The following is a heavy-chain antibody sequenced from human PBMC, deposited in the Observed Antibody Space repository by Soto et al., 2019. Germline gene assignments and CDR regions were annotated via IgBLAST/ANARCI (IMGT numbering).Heavy chain of an antibody. Sequence: AGSLRLSRAASRFPFNRYAMSWVRPATGKGLEWVSTFSGPGGGTYYADSVKGRFTISRDNSKNTLYLQMNSLRAEDTAVYYCAKPVRYFDDPGGFDPWGQGTLVTVSS. J-gene: IGHJ5*02. CDR2: FSGPGGGT. V-gene: IGHV3-23*01. CDR3: AKPVRYFDDPGGFDP. CDR1: RFPFNRYA. D-gene: IGHD3-9*01.